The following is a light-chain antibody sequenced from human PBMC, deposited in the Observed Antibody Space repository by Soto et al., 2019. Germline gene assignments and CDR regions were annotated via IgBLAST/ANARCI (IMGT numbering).Light chain of an antibody. V-gene: IGKV3-15*01. CDR3: QSYNDWPFT. CDR2: GAS. CDR1: ESLSTY. J-gene: IGKJ2*01. Sequence: EIVMTQSPANLSVSPGERVTLSCRASESLSTYLAWYQQKPGQAPRLLTYGASTKATGIPASFSGSGSAADFTLTISSLQSEDFAVYYCQSYNDWPFTFGQGTKLEI.